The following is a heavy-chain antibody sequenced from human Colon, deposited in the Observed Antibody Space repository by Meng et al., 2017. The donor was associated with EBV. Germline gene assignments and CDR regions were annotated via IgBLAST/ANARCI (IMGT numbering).Heavy chain of an antibody. J-gene: IGHJ5*02. V-gene: IGHV4-4*02. CDR3: ARRDYGNYPLKSP. CDR2: IHHTGYS. D-gene: IGHD4-17*01. CDR1: GDSITSNAW. Sequence: QWPLQDPVPGMVKPSGTLSGTCAVSGDSITSNAWWGWVRQPPGKGLEWIGQIHHTGYSTFNPSLQSRVTMSVDKSKNQFFLTVRSVTASDTAVYYCARRDYGNYPLKSPWGQGVLVTVSS.